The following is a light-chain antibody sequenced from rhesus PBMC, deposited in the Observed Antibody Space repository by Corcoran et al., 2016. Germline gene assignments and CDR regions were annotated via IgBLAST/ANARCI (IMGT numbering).Light chain of an antibody. CDR2: DAP. CDR1: QSVSSH. V-gene: IGKV3-35*01. CDR3: QQESNWPYS. J-gene: IGKJ2*01. Sequence: EIVMPQSPATLSLSPGERAPLSCRASQSVSSHLAWTQPQPGQDPRLLIYDAPNGATGITDRSSGSGSGTDFTRTISSLEPEDGGVYYCQQESNWPYSFGQGTKVEIK.